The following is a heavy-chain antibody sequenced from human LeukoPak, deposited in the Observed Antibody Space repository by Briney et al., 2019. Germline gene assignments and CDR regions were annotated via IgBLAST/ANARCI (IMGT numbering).Heavy chain of an antibody. V-gene: IGHV1-69*06. Sequence: ASVKVSCKASGGTFSSYAISWVRQAPGQGLEWMGGIIPIFGTANYAQKFQGRVTITADKSTSTAYMELSSLRSEDTAVYYCANGRGYCSSTSCYPLSWFDPWGQGTLVTVSS. CDR2: IIPIFGTA. CDR3: ANGRGYCSSTSCYPLSWFDP. CDR1: GGTFSSYA. J-gene: IGHJ5*02. D-gene: IGHD2-2*01.